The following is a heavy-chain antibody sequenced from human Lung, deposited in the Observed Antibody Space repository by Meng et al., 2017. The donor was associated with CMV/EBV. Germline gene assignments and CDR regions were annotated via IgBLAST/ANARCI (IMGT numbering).Heavy chain of an antibody. CDR1: GFTFSRYW. CDR3: ARVPWYFDL. CDR2: ISSDGTTT. J-gene: IGHJ2*01. Sequence: GGSXRLSCAASGFTFSRYWMHWVRQAPGEGLVWVSGISSDGTTTTYADSVRGRFTISRDNAKNTLYLQMNSLRAEDTAVYYCARVPWYFDLGGRGTLVTVSS. V-gene: IGHV3-74*01.